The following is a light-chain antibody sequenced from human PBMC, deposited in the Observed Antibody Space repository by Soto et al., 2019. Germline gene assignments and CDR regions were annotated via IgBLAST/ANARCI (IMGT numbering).Light chain of an antibody. CDR2: AAS. CDR1: QSISSY. J-gene: IGKJ2*01. CDR3: QQSYSTPYT. Sequence: DIQMTQSPSSLSASVGDRVTITCRASQSISSYLNWYQQKPGKAPNLLIYAASSLQSGIPSRFSGSGSGTDFTLTISSLQPEVFATYYCQQSYSTPYTFGQGTKLEIK. V-gene: IGKV1-39*01.